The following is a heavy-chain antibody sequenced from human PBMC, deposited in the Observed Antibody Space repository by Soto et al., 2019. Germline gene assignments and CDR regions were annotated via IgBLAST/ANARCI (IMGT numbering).Heavy chain of an antibody. Sequence: PGGSLRLSCAASGFTFSSAWINWVRQAPGKGLEWVAVISYDGSNKYYADSVKGRFTISRDNSKNTLYLQMNSLRAEDTAVYYCAKEEAIDFWSGYYGAPKGFNFDYWGQGTLVTVSS. CDR1: GFTFSSAW. CDR2: ISYDGSNK. V-gene: IGHV3-30*18. J-gene: IGHJ4*02. CDR3: AKEEAIDFWSGYYGAPKGFNFDY. D-gene: IGHD3-3*01.